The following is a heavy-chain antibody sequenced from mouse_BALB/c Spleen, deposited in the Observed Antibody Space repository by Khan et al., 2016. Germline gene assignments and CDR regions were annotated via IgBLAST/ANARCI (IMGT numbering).Heavy chain of an antibody. CDR1: GYSITSDYA. J-gene: IGHJ2*01. D-gene: IGHD1-1*01. CDR3: ASDTTVVAKDYFDY. Sequence: EVQLQESGPGLVKPSQSLSLTCTVTGYSITSDYAWNWIRQFPGNKLEWMGYISYSGSTSYNPSLKSRISITRDTSKNPFFLQLNSVTTEDTATYYGASDTTVVAKDYFDYWGQGTTLTVFS. V-gene: IGHV3-2*02. CDR2: ISYSGST.